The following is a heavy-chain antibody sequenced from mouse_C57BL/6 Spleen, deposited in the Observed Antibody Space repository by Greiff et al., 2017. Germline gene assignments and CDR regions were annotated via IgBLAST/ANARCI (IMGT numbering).Heavy chain of an antibody. V-gene: IGHV1-61*01. D-gene: IGHD3-2*02. CDR1: GYTFTSYW. J-gene: IGHJ4*01. CDR2: IYPSDSET. Sequence: VQLQQPGAELVRPGSSVKLSCKASGYTFTSYWMDWVKQRPGQGLEWIGNIYPSDSETHYNQKFKDKATLTVETSSSTAYMQLSSMTSEDSAVYYCAIDSSGPYAMDYWGQGTSVTVSS. CDR3: AIDSSGPYAMDY.